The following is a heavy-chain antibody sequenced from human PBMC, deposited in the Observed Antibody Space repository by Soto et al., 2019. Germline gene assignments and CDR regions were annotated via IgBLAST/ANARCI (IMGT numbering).Heavy chain of an antibody. CDR1: GFTSDDYA. Sequence: GGSLRLSCTFSGFTSDDYALTWVRQAPGKGLEWVAFATSQAFGGTTDYAASVKGRFTISRDDSTTVAYLQMNSLQTEDTAIYYCTRDGDFYGMDVWGPGTSVTVSS. CDR2: ATSQAFGGTT. D-gene: IGHD3-3*01. V-gene: IGHV3-49*04. CDR3: TRDGDFYGMDV. J-gene: IGHJ6*02.